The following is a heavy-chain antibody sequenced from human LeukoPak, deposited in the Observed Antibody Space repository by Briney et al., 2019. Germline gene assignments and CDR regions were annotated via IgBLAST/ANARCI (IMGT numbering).Heavy chain of an antibody. J-gene: IGHJ4*02. CDR2: ISYDGSNK. D-gene: IGHD6-19*01. Sequence: GRSLRLSCAASGFTFSSYAIHWVRQAPGKGLEWVAVISYDGSNKYYADSVKGRFTISRDDPKNTLYLQMNSLRAEDTAVYYCARTKTGYSSGWSGDLDYWGQGTLVTVSS. CDR3: ARTKTGYSSGWSGDLDY. V-gene: IGHV3-30*04. CDR1: GFTFSSYA.